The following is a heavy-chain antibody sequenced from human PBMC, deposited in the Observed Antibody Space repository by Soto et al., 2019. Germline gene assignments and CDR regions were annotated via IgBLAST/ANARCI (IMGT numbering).Heavy chain of an antibody. J-gene: IGHJ4*02. CDR2: IIPILGIA. CDR3: ARGPHRSRDGYNSFRRNDDY. Sequence: ASVKVSCKASGGTFSSYTISWVRQAPGQGLEWMGRIIPILGIANYAQKFQGRVTITADKSTSTAYMELSSLRSEDTAVYYCARGPHRSRDGYNSFRRNDDYWGQGTLVTVSS. V-gene: IGHV1-69*02. CDR1: GGTFSSYT. D-gene: IGHD5-12*01.